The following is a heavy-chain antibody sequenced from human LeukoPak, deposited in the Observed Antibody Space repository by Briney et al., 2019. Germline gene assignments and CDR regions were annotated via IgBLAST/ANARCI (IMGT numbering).Heavy chain of an antibody. Sequence: ASVNVSCKASGYIFTSYDINWVRQAPGQGVEGMGWMNANSGDTVYAQKFQGRVTMTRNTSISTAYMELSSLRSEDTAIYYCARGGTYLPFGYWGQGTPVIVSS. CDR2: MNANSGDT. V-gene: IGHV1-8*01. CDR3: ARGGTYLPFGY. J-gene: IGHJ4*02. D-gene: IGHD3-10*01. CDR1: GYIFTSYD.